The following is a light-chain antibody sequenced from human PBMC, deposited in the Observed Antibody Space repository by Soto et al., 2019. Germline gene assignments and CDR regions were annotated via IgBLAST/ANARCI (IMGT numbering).Light chain of an antibody. Sequence: QLVLTQSPSASASLGASVKLTCTLSSGHSSYAIAWHQQQPEKDPRYLMKLNSDGSHSKGDGIPDRFSGSSSGAERYLTISSLQSEDEADYYCQTWGTGIRVFGGGTKVTVL. J-gene: IGLJ3*02. CDR3: QTWGTGIRV. CDR1: SGHSSYA. V-gene: IGLV4-69*01. CDR2: LNSDGSH.